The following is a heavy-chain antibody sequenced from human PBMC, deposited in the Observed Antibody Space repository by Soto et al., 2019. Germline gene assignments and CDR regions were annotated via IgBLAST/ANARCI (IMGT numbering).Heavy chain of an antibody. V-gene: IGHV1-69*08. CDR3: ARDVSRTFGGVYFDY. CDR2: IIPIIGTP. J-gene: IGHJ4*02. Sequence: QVQLVQSGAEVKKPGSSVMVSCKASGGTFNTYIINWVRQAPGQGLEWMGRIIPIIGTPNYAQKFQGRVTITADKSTSTAYMELSSLRSEDTAVYYCARDVSRTFGGVYFDYWGQGTLVTVSS. CDR1: GGTFNTYI. D-gene: IGHD3-16*01.